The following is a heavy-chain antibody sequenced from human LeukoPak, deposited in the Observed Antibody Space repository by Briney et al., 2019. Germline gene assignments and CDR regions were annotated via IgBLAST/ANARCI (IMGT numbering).Heavy chain of an antibody. CDR2: IYHSGST. CDR1: GYSISSGYY. Sequence: SETLSLTCAVSGYSISSGYYWGWIRQPPGKGLEWIGSIYHSGSTYYNPSLKSRVTISVDTSKNQFSLKLSSVTAADTAVYYCAGHSRVSYYFDYWGQRTLVTVSS. CDR3: AGHSRVSYYFDY. J-gene: IGHJ4*02. V-gene: IGHV4-38-2*01.